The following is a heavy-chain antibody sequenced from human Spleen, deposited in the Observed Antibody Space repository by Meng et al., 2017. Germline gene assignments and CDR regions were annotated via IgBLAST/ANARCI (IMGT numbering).Heavy chain of an antibody. CDR1: GFTFSSDA. J-gene: IGHJ5*02. CDR3: AKDPTSAYYYVLFDP. V-gene: IGHV3-23*01. Sequence: EVQLLESGGGLVQPGGSLKLSCAASGFTFSSDAMSWVRQAPGKGLEWVSTISGGGGSTYYADSVKGRFTISRDNSKHTLYLQMNSLRAEDTAVYFCAKDPTSAYYYVLFDPWGQGTLVTVSS. D-gene: IGHD3-22*01. CDR2: ISGGGGST.